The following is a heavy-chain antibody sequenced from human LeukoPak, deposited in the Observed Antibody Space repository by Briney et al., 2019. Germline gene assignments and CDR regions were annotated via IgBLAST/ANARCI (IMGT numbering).Heavy chain of an antibody. V-gene: IGHV3-21*01. J-gene: IGHJ4*02. CDR2: ISSSSSYI. CDR1: GFTFDDYA. D-gene: IGHD1-26*01. Sequence: GGSLRLSCAASGFTFDDYAMHWVRQAPGKGLEWVSSISSSSSYIYYADSVKGRFTISRDNAKNSLYLQMNSLRAEDTAVYYCARDPGGRAFDYWGQGTLVTVSS. CDR3: ARDPGGRAFDY.